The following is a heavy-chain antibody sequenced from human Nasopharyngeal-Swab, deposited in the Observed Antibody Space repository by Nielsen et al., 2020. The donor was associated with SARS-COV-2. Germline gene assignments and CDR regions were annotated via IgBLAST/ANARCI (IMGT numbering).Heavy chain of an antibody. CDR2: ISAFNGHT. D-gene: IGHD1-26*01. J-gene: IGHJ4*02. CDR3: ARGDSESYSAY. V-gene: IGHV1-18*01. Sequence: WVRQAPGQGLEWMGWISAFNGHTNYAQKFQGRVTMTTDTYTSTAYMELRTLRSDDTAVYYCARGDSESYSAYWGQGTLVTVSS.